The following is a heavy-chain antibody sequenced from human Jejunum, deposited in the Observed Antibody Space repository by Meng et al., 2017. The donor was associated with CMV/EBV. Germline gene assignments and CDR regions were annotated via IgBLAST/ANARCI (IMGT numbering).Heavy chain of an antibody. CDR2: ISTYNGNT. Sequence: QVQLWESVARVKNPWASVKASCKASGYTFTSYGLSWVRQAPGQGLEWMGWISTYNGNTNYAQKLQGRVTMTTDTSTSTVYMELSSLRFDDTAVYYCARGIAAAGYFDYWGQGTLVTVSS. CDR1: GYTFTSYG. J-gene: IGHJ4*02. V-gene: IGHV1-18*01. CDR3: ARGIAAAGYFDY. D-gene: IGHD6-13*01.